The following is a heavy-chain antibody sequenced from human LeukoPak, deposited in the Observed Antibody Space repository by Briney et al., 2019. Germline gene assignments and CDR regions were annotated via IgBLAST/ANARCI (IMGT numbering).Heavy chain of an antibody. CDR2: ISYDGSNK. CDR3: ARVHTPFLSISSWFDY. D-gene: IGHD6-6*01. V-gene: IGHV3-30-3*01. Sequence: GRSLRLSCAASGFTFSSYAMHWVRQAPGKGLEWVAVISYDGSNKYYADSVKGRFTISRDNSKNTLYLQMNSLRAEDTAVYYCARVHTPFLSISSWFDYWGQGTLVTVSS. J-gene: IGHJ4*02. CDR1: GFTFSSYA.